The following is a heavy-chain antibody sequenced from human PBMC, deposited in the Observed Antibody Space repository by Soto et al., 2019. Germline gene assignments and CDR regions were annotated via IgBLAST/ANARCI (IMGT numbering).Heavy chain of an antibody. V-gene: IGHV4-59*08. CDR1: GGSISSYY. D-gene: IGHD3-10*01. CDR2: IYYSGST. CDR3: ARFRVTRSDSTPRLDV. Sequence: PSETLSLTCTVSGGSISSYYWSWIRQPPGKGLEWIGYIYYSGSTNYNPPLKSRVTISVDTSKNQFSLKLSSVTAADTAVYYCARFRVTRSDSTPRLDVWAKGNTVTVSS. J-gene: IGHJ6*04.